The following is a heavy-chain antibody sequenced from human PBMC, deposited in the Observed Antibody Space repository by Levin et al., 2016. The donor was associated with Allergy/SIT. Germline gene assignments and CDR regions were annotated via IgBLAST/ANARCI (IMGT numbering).Heavy chain of an antibody. CDR3: ARDKGYSYGLFDY. J-gene: IGHJ4*02. D-gene: IGHD5-18*01. V-gene: IGHV3-33*01. Sequence: WIRQPPGKGLEWVAVIWYDGSNKYYADSVKGRFTISRDNSKNTLYLQMNSLRAEDTAVYYCARDKGYSYGLFDYWGQGTLVTVSS. CDR2: IWYDGSNK.